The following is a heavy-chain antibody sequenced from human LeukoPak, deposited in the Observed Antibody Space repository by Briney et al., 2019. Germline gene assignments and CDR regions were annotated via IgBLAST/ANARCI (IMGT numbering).Heavy chain of an antibody. CDR3: ARETSQKGAHYMDV. CDR1: GGSITIYY. V-gene: IGHV4-4*07. Sequence: SETLSLTCTVSGGSITIYYWSWIRQPAGKGLEWIGRIYTSGSTNYNPSLKSRVTMSVDTSKNQFSLTLNSVTAADTAVYYCARETSQKGAHYMDVWGKGTTVTISS. CDR2: IYTSGST. D-gene: IGHD3-16*01. J-gene: IGHJ6*03.